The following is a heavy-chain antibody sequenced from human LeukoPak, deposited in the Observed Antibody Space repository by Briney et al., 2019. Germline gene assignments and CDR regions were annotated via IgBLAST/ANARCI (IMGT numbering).Heavy chain of an antibody. CDR1: GFTFGTWW. CDR2: IKQDGSVK. D-gene: IGHD3-22*01. Sequence: PGGSLRLSCAASGFTFGTWWMSWVRQAPGKALEWVANIKQDGSVKFYEDSVKGRFTLSRDNARNSLYLQMDSLRAEDTAVYYCARLYDSRDYLAFDYWGQGILVTVSS. V-gene: IGHV3-7*01. J-gene: IGHJ4*02. CDR3: ARLYDSRDYLAFDY.